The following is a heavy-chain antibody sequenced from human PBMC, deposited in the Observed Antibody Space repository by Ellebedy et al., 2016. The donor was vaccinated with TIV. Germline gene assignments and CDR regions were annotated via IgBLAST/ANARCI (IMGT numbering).Heavy chain of an antibody. V-gene: IGHV3-72*01. CDR3: TRGYSGKSVYAFDI. CDR1: GFTFSDHY. D-gene: IGHD1-26*01. Sequence: PGGSLRLSCAASGFTFSDHYIDWVRQAPGKGLEWVGRTSNKADSYTTEYAASVKGRFTISRDDSKNSLYLQMNSLKTEDTAVYHCTRGYSGKSVYAFDIWGQGTMVTVSS. CDR2: TSNKADSYTT. J-gene: IGHJ3*02.